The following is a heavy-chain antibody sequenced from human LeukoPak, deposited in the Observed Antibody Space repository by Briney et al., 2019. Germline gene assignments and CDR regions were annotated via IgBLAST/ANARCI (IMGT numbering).Heavy chain of an antibody. J-gene: IGHJ5*02. V-gene: IGHV1-18*04. CDR3: ARNSPRDVAGRQFLPGVLSLLSQCDNCFDP. D-gene: IGHD7-27*01. CDR2: INTYNGNT. CDR1: GYTFTNYG. Sequence: ASVKVSCKASGYTFTNYGISWVRQAPGQGLEWMGWINTYNGNTNYAQKFQGRVTMTADTSTRTAYMELRRLRSDDTAVYCCARNSPRDVAGRQFLPGVLSLLSQCDNCFDPWGQGTLVSVSS.